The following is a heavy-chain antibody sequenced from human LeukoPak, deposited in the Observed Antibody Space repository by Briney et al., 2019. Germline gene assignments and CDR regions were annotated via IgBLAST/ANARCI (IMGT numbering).Heavy chain of an antibody. J-gene: IGHJ5*02. Sequence: ASVKVSCKASGYTFTGYYMHWVRQAPRQGLEWMGWINPNSGGTNYAQKFQGRVTMTRDTSISTAYMELSRLRSDDTAVYYCARADILTGYSPDNWFDPWGQGTLVTVSS. V-gene: IGHV1-2*02. CDR1: GYTFTGYY. CDR3: ARADILTGYSPDNWFDP. CDR2: INPNSGGT. D-gene: IGHD3-9*01.